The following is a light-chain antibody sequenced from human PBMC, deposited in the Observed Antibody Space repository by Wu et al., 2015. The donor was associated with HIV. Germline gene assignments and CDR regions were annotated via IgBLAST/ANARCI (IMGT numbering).Light chain of an antibody. CDR1: QSVSSN. J-gene: IGKJ1*01. CDR2: DAS. V-gene: IGKV3-15*01. Sequence: EKVMTQSPVILSVSPGGRGTPSCRASQSVSSNLAWYQQKPGQAPRLLIYDASTRATGIPARFSGSGSGTDFTLTISDMQSEDSGLYYCQQYYDWPWTFGQGTKVEIK. CDR3: QQYYDWPWT.